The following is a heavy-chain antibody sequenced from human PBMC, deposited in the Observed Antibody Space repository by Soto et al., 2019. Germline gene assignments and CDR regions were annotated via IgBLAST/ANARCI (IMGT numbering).Heavy chain of an antibody. Sequence: SETLSITCTVSGGSISNYYWSWIRQPAGKGLEWIGRIYSSGSTNFNPSLRSRVTMSVDSSKNQFSLKLSSVTAADTAVYYCARVVLPVAMFPWFDPWGQGILVTVSS. CDR2: IYSSGST. V-gene: IGHV4-4*07. D-gene: IGHD2-2*01. J-gene: IGHJ5*02. CDR1: GGSISNYY. CDR3: ARVVLPVAMFPWFDP.